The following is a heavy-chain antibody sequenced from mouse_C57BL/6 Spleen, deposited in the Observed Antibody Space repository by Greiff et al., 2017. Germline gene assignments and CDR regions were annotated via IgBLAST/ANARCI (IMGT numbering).Heavy chain of an antibody. CDR1: GFTFSSYA. CDR2: ISDGGSYT. V-gene: IGHV5-4*01. D-gene: IGHD1-1*01. J-gene: IGHJ4*01. Sequence: EVMLVESGGGLVKPGGSLKLSCAASGFTFSSYAMSWVRQTPEKRLEWVATISDGGSYTYYPDNVQGRFTISRDNAKNNLYLQMSHLKAEDTAMYYCARDTGGSSPLWGQGTSVTVSS. CDR3: ARDTGGSSPL.